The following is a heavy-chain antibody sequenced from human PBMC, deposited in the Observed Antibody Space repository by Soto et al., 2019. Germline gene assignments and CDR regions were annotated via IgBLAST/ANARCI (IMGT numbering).Heavy chain of an antibody. D-gene: IGHD3-10*01. CDR3: ARGYCSGRYTYLQVDF. J-gene: IGHJ4*02. CDR1: GGSIRSYY. CDR2: IYSSGST. V-gene: IGHV4-59*01. Sequence: PQTLSHTCTVSGGSIRSYYWSWIRQSPGKGLEWIGYIYSSGSTNYNPSLTSRVTISLDTSKNQFSLEMTSVTAADTAVYYCARGYCSGRYTYLQVDFSGQGTLVIVSS.